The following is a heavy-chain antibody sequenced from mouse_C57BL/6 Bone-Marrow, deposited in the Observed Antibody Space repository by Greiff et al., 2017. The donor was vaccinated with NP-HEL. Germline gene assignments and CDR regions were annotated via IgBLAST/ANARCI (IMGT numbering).Heavy chain of an antibody. J-gene: IGHJ2*01. V-gene: IGHV3-6*01. CDR3: ASGYFDY. CDR1: GYSITSGYY. Sequence: EESGPGLVKPSQSLSLTCSVTGYSITSGYYWNWIRQFPGNKLEWMGYISYDGSNNYNPSLNNRISITRDTSKNQFFLKLNSVTTEDTATYYCASGYFDYWGQGTTLTVSS. CDR2: ISYDGSN.